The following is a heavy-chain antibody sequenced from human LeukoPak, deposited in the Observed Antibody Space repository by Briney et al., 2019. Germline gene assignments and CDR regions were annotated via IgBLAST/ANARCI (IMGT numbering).Heavy chain of an antibody. CDR1: GFTFSSYW. Sequence: GGSLRLSCAASGFTFSSYWMSWVRQATGKGLEWVANIKQDGSEEYYVDSVKGRFTISRDNAKKSLYLQMNSLRAEDTAVYSCARERQSGYDPIGFEYWRQGILVSVPT. CDR3: ARERQSGYDPIGFEY. J-gene: IGHJ4*02. CDR2: IKQDGSEE. D-gene: IGHD5-12*01. V-gene: IGHV3-7*01.